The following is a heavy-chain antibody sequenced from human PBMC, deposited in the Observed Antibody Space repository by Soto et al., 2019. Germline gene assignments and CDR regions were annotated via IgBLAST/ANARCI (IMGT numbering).Heavy chain of an antibody. Sequence: EVQLLESGGGLVQPGGSLRLSCAASGFTFSSYAMSWVRQAPGKGLEWVSAISGSGGSTYYADSVKGRFTISRDNSKNTLYLQMNSLRAEDTAVYYCAKDLFSLRGGIADQYGMDVWGQGTTVTVSS. J-gene: IGHJ6*02. CDR2: ISGSGGST. CDR3: AKDLFSLRGGIADQYGMDV. D-gene: IGHD6-13*01. V-gene: IGHV3-23*01. CDR1: GFTFSSYA.